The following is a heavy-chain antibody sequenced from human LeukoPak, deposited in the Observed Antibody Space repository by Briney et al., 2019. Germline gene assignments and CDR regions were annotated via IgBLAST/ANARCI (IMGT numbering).Heavy chain of an antibody. CDR1: GFTFSSYA. CDR2: ISYDGSNK. J-gene: IGHJ4*02. Sequence: GRSLRLSCAASGFTFSSYAMTWVRQAPGKGLEGVAVISYDGSNKYYADSVKGRFTISRDNSKNTLYLQMNRLRAEDTVVYYCARPYYGDYDYWGQGTLVSVSS. D-gene: IGHD4-17*01. V-gene: IGHV3-30-3*01. CDR3: ARPYYGDYDY.